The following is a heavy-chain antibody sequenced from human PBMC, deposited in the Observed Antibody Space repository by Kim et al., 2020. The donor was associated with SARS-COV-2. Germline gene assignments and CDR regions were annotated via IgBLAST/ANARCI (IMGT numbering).Heavy chain of an antibody. CDR1: GFTFSDYY. J-gene: IGHJ6*02. D-gene: IGHD3-22*01. V-gene: IGHV3-11*05. Sequence: GGSLRLSCAASGFTFSDYYMSWSRQAPGKGLEWVSYISSSSSYTNYADSVKGRFTISRDNAKNSLYLQMNSLRAEDTAVYYCARDHSTYYYDSSGYYRALTPEYYYYGMDVWGQGTTVNVSS. CDR2: ISSSSSYT. CDR3: ARDHSTYYYDSSGYYRALTPEYYYYGMDV.